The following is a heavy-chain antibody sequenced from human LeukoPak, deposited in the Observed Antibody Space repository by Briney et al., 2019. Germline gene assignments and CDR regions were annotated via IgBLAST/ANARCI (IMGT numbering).Heavy chain of an antibody. Sequence: PSETLSLTCTVSGGSISSGGYYWSWIRQRPGKGLEWIGYIYYSGSTYYNPSLKSRVTISVDTSKNQFSLKLSSVTAADTAVYYCARDLMAEDYYYGMDVWGQGTTVTVSS. D-gene: IGHD5-24*01. CDR2: IYYSGST. J-gene: IGHJ6*02. V-gene: IGHV4-31*03. CDR3: ARDLMAEDYYYGMDV. CDR1: GGSISSGGYY.